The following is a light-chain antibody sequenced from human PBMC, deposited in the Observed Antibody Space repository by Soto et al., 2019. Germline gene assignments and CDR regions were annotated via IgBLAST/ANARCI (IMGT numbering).Light chain of an antibody. J-gene: IGKJ5*01. Sequence: DIQVTQSPSSVSASVGYMFTITCRASQDIAAYLAWYQHKPGRAPELLIHAASSLQSGVPSRFRGSGSGTDFTLTINSMQTEDFATYYCQQAYSFPITFGQGTRLEI. V-gene: IGKV1D-12*01. CDR1: QDIAAY. CDR3: QQAYSFPIT. CDR2: AAS.